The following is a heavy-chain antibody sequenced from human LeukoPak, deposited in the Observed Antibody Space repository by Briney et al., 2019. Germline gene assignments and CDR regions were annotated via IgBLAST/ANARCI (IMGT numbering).Heavy chain of an antibody. D-gene: IGHD2-15*01. Sequence: GGSLRLSCAASGFTISRNYMSWVRQAQGRGLEWVSIIYIDDTTYYADSVRGRFTIFRDNSKNTLYLQMNSLRAEDTAVYHCANGWSPDYWGRGTLVTVSS. V-gene: IGHV3-53*01. CDR2: IYIDDTT. J-gene: IGHJ4*02. CDR3: ANGWSPDY. CDR1: GFTISRNY.